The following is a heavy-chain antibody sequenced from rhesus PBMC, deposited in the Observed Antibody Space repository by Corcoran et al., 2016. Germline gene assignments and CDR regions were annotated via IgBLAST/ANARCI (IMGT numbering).Heavy chain of an antibody. CDR3: TTDPYTAGTF. CDR2: IKTKADGGTS. Sequence: EIQLVESGGGLVQPGGSLRLSCVASGFTFSNVWMNWVRQAPGKGLEWVARIKTKADGGTSDYAASVQDRFTMSRDDSKNTLFLQMNSLKTEDTAVYYCTTDPYTAGTFWGQGVLVTVSS. D-gene: IGHD5-24*01. J-gene: IGHJ4*01. CDR1: GFTFSNVW. V-gene: IGHV3-30*01.